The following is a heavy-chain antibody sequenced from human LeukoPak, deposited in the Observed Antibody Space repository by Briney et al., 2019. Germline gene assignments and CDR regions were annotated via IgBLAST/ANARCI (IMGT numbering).Heavy chain of an antibody. J-gene: IGHJ4*02. V-gene: IGHV4-59*01. CDR3: ARTPSSYYDFWSGYFDY. CDR1: GGSISSYY. D-gene: IGHD3-3*01. Sequence: SETLSLTCTVSGGSISSYYWSWIRQPPGKGLEWIGYIYYSGSTNYNPSLKSRVTISVDTSKNQFSLKLSSVTAADTAVYYCARTPSSYYDFWSGYFDYWGQGTQVTVSS. CDR2: IYYSGST.